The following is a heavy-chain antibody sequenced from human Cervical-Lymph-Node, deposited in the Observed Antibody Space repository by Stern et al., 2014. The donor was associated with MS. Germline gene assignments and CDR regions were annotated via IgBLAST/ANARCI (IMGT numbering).Heavy chain of an antibody. V-gene: IGHV7-4-1*02. D-gene: IGHD6-13*01. CDR2: INTNTGHP. J-gene: IGHJ4*02. CDR1: GYNFTRYA. Sequence: QVQLVQSGSELKKPGASVKISCKATGYNFTRYAMNWVRQAHGHGLEWMGWINTNTGHPTSARGFTGRFVFSLDTSVSTAFLQISSLKTEDTAVYYCARPIGAADHAFDHWGQGTLVTVSS. CDR3: ARPIGAADHAFDH.